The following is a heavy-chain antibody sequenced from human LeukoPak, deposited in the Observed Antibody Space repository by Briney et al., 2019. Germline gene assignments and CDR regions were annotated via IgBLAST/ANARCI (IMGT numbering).Heavy chain of an antibody. CDR3: ARGYYWDKSGYYRHFDF. CDR1: GFSVNTNY. J-gene: IGHJ4*02. D-gene: IGHD3-22*01. CDR2: IHSGGRT. Sequence: PGGSLRLSCAASGFSVNTNYMNWVRQAPGRGLEWVSVIHSGGRTDYADSVKDRFTISRDNSMNTVYLQMNSLRAEDTAVYYCARGYYWDKSGYYRHFDFWGQGTLVTVSS. V-gene: IGHV3-66*01.